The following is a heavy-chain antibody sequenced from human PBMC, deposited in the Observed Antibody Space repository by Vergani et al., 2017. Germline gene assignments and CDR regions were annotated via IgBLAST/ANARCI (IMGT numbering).Heavy chain of an antibody. CDR3: ATGGSLRVKEIRGVGQDAFDI. CDR1: GYTFTSYG. V-gene: IGHV1-24*01. J-gene: IGHJ3*02. Sequence: QVQLVQSGAEVKKPGASVKVSCKASGYTFTSYGISWVRQAPGKGLEWMGGFDPEDGETIYAQKFQGRVTMTEDTSTDTAYMELSSLRSEDTAVYYCATGGSLRVKEIRGVGQDAFDIWGQGTMVTVSS. CDR2: FDPEDGET. D-gene: IGHD5-24*01.